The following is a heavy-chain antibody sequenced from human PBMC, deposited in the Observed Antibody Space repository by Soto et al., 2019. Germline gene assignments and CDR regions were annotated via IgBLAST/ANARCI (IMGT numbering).Heavy chain of an antibody. CDR3: ARDGQDFWSGFHYGMDV. CDR2: INPNSGGT. V-gene: IGHV1-2*04. D-gene: IGHD3-3*01. CDR1: GYTFTGYY. Sequence: RASVKVSCKASGYTFTGYYMHWVRQAPGQGLEWMGWINPNSGGTNYAQKFQGWVTMTRDTSISTAYMELSRLRSDDTAVYYCARDGQDFWSGFHYGMDVWGQGTTVTVSS. J-gene: IGHJ6*02.